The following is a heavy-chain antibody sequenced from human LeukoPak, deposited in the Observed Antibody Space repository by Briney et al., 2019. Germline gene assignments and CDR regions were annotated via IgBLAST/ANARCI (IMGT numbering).Heavy chain of an antibody. CDR1: GGTFSSYA. D-gene: IGHD1-26*01. CDR2: IIPIFGTA. CDR3: ARVGYSGSAYYYYMDV. Sequence: ASVKVSCKASGGTFSSYAISWVRQAPGQGLEWMGGIIPIFGTANYARKFQGRVTITADESTSTAYMELSSLRSEDTAVYYCARVGYSGSAYYYYMDVWGKGTTVTVSS. J-gene: IGHJ6*03. V-gene: IGHV1-69*13.